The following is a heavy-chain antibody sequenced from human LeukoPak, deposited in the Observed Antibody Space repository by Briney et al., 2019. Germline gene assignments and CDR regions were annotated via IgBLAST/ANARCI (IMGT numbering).Heavy chain of an antibody. CDR3: ARDLKYYFDY. CDR2: ISYAGSA. V-gene: IGHV4-38-2*02. Sequence: SETLSLTCTVSGYSISSIHCWGWIRQPPGKGLDWIGSISYAGSASYNPSLKSRVTISLDTSKNQFSLKLSSVTAADTAVYYCARDLKYYFDYWGQGTLVTVSS. CDR1: GYSISSIHC. J-gene: IGHJ4*02.